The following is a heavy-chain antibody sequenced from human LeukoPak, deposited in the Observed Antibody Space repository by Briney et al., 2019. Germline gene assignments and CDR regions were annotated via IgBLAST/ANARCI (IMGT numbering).Heavy chain of an antibody. CDR1: GFTFSSYG. CDR3: ARNVGGSYGMDV. D-gene: IGHD3-16*01. V-gene: IGHV3-30*03. Sequence: EGSLRLSCAASGFTFSSYGMHWVRQAPGKGLEWVAVISYDGSNKYYADSVQGRFTISRDISKNTLYLQMNSLRAEDTAVFYCARNVGGSYGMDVWGQGTTVTVSS. J-gene: IGHJ6*02. CDR2: ISYDGSNK.